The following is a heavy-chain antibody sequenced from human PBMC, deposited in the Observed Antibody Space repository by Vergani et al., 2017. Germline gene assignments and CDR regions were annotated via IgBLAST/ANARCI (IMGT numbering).Heavy chain of an antibody. CDR2: ISSSGSTI. D-gene: IGHD4-11*01. Sequence: QVQLVESGGGLVKPGGSLRLSCAASGFTFSDYYMSWIRQAPGKGLEWVSYISSSGSTIYYADSVKVRFTIPRDNSKNTRYLQMKSLRAEDTAVYYCAKDRETTVSTHLDYYYYYMDVWGKGTTVTVSS. V-gene: IGHV3-11*01. CDR3: AKDRETTVSTHLDYYYYYMDV. J-gene: IGHJ6*03. CDR1: GFTFSDYY.